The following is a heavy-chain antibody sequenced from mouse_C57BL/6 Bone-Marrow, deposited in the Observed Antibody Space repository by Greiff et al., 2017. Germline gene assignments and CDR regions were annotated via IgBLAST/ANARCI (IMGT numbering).Heavy chain of an antibody. D-gene: IGHD2-1*01. CDR1: GFNITDYY. J-gene: IGHJ4*01. V-gene: IGHV14-2*01. CDR2: IDPEDGET. Sequence: VQLQQSGAELVKPGASVKLSCTASGFNITDYYMHWVKQRTDQGLEWIGRIDPEDGETKSAPKFQGKATITADTSSNTAYLQLSSLTSEDKAVNSCARVWAIGNYDYYTMDYWGQGTSVTVSS. CDR3: ARVWAIGNYDYYTMDY.